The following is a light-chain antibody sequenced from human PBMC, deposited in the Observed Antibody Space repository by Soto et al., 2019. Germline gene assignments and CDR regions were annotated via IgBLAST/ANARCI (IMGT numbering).Light chain of an antibody. CDR1: SGQSSYA. V-gene: IGLV4-69*01. CDR3: QTWGTGIRV. J-gene: IGLJ1*01. CDR2: LNSDGSH. Sequence: QLVLTQSPSASASLGASVKLTCTLSSGQSSYAIAWHQQQPEKGPRYLMKLNSDGSHSKGDGIPDRFSGSSSGAERYLTISSLQSEDEADYYCQTWGTGIRVFGTGTKLTVL.